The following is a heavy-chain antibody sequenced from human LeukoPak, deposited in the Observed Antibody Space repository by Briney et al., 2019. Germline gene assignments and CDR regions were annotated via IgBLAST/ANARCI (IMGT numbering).Heavy chain of an antibody. CDR2: IYYSGST. V-gene: IGHV4-39*01. CDR3: ARHVDTAMVPYYFDY. CDR1: GGSISSSSYY. D-gene: IGHD5-18*01. J-gene: IGHJ4*02. Sequence: SETLSLTCTVSGGSISSSSYYWGWSRQPPGKGLEWIGSIYYSGSTYYNPSLKSRVTISVDTSKNQFSLKLSSVTAADTAVYYCARHVDTAMVPYYFDYWGQGTLVTVSS.